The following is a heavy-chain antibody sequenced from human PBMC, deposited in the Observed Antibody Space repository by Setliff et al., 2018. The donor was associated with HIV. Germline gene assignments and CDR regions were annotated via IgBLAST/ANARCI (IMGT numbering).Heavy chain of an antibody. CDR1: GYTLTKLS. CDR3: ATDNREGVGTPYYFDY. CDR2: FDPELGET. D-gene: IGHD1-26*01. J-gene: IGHJ4*02. V-gene: IGHV1-24*01. Sequence: GASVKVSCKVSGYTLTKLSMHWVRQAPEKGLEWMGGFDPELGETFFAQNFRGRLTMTQDTATDTAYMELTSLRSDDTAMYYCATDNREGVGTPYYFDYWGQGTQVTASS.